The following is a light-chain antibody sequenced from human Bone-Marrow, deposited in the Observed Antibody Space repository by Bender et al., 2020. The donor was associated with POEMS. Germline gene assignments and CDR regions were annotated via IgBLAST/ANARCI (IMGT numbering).Light chain of an antibody. CDR3: QSVDTSATYVI. V-gene: IGLV3-25*03. Sequence: SSELTQAPSVSVSPGQTATITCSGDALAKEYVYWYQQRPGQAPVLVTYKDTERPSGIPERFSGSTSGTTATLTISQVQAEDEADYYCQSVDTSATYVIFGGGTTLTVL. CDR1: ALAKEY. CDR2: KDT. J-gene: IGLJ2*01.